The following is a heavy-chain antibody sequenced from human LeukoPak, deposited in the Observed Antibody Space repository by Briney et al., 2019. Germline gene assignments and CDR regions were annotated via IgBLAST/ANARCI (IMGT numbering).Heavy chain of an antibody. CDR1: GFTFSSYS. V-gene: IGHV3-48*01. CDR3: ARVSSWYGGHFDY. CDR2: ISSSSSTI. D-gene: IGHD6-13*01. Sequence: SGGSLRLSCAASGFTFSSYSMNWVRQAPGKGLEWVSYISSSSSTIYYADSVKGRFTISRDNAKNSLYLQMNSLRAEDTAVYYCARVSSWYGGHFDYWGQGTLVTVSS. J-gene: IGHJ4*02.